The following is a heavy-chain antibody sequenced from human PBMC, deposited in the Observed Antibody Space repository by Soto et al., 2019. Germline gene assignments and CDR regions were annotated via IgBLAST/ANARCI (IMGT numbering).Heavy chain of an antibody. J-gene: IGHJ6*02. Sequence: QVQLQESGPGLVKPSETLSLTCTVSGGSISSYYWSWIRQPPGKGLEWIGYIYYSGSTNYNPSLKRRVTISVDTSKNQFSLKLSSVTAADTAVYYCARDRCSGGSCYSNYYYGMDVWGQGTTVTVSS. D-gene: IGHD2-15*01. CDR1: GGSISSYY. CDR3: ARDRCSGGSCYSNYYYGMDV. CDR2: IYYSGST. V-gene: IGHV4-59*01.